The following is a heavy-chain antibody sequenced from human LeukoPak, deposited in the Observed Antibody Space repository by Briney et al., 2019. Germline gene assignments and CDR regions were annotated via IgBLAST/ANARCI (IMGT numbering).Heavy chain of an antibody. CDR2: ISSSGSTI. V-gene: IGHV3-11*01. CDR3: ARARPVPAAVPPGAFDI. J-gene: IGHJ3*02. CDR1: GFTFSDYY. Sequence: GGSLRLSCAASGFTFSDYYMSWIRQAPGKGLEWVSYISSSGSTIYYADSAKGRFTISRDNAKNSLYLQMNSLRAEDTAVYYCARARPVPAAVPPGAFDIWGQGTMVTVSS. D-gene: IGHD2-2*01.